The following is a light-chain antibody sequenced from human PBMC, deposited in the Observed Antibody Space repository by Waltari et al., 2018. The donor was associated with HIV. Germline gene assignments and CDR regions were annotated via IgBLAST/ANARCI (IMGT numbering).Light chain of an antibody. J-gene: IGLJ2*01. CDR3: QVWYSLTDPVV. CDR1: SIGSKS. V-gene: IGLV3-21*02. Sequence: SYVLTQPPSVSVAPGQTARITCGGSSIGSKSVHWYQQKPGQASVLVVSDDSDRPSGIPERFSGSKSGNTATLTISRVEAGDEADYYCQVWYSLTDPVVFGGGTELTVL. CDR2: DDS.